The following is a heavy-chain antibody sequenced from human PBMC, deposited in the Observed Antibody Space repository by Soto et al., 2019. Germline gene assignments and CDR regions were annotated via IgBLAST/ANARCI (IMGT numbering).Heavy chain of an antibody. D-gene: IGHD3-22*01. CDR2: TYYRSKWYN. V-gene: IGHV6-1*01. Sequence: SQTLSLTCAISGDSVSSNSAAWNWIRQSPSRGLEWLGRTYYRSKWYNDYAVSVKSRITINPDTSKNQFSLQLNSVTPEDTAVYYCARGIRGPDSSGYHIDYWGQGTLVTVSS. J-gene: IGHJ4*02. CDR3: ARGIRGPDSSGYHIDY. CDR1: GDSVSSNSAA.